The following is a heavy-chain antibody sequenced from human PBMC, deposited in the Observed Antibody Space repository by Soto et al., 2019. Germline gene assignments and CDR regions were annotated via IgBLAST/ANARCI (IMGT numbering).Heavy chain of an antibody. Sequence: VGSLRLSCAASGFTVSSNYMSWVRQAPGKGLEWVSVIYSGGSTYYADSVKGRFTISRDNSKNTLYLQMNSLRAEDTAVYYCARDSPVSIFYPQNAFDIWGQGTMVTVSS. CDR3: ARDSPVSIFYPQNAFDI. CDR1: GFTVSSNY. V-gene: IGHV3-66*01. J-gene: IGHJ3*02. CDR2: IYSGGST. D-gene: IGHD3-9*01.